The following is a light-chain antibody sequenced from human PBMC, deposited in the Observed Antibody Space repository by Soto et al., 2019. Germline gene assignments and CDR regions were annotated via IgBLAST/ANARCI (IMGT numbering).Light chain of an antibody. Sequence: IQTPHSPTPLSQSVGARVTITPXASQNVHRWLAWYQQRPGQAPKLLVWAATSLHDGVSSRFSGSGSGTEFTLSINSLQPEDSATYYCHQAQTFPYTFGPGSNVDI. CDR1: QNVHRW. CDR2: AAT. V-gene: IGKV1-12*01. CDR3: HQAQTFPYT. J-gene: IGKJ3*01.